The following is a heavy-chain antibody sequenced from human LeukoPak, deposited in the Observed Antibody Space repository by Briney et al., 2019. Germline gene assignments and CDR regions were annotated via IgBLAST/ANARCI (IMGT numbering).Heavy chain of an antibody. J-gene: IGHJ6*03. CDR3: ARAFFGSGSYYSEMLYYYYYMDV. D-gene: IGHD3-10*01. Sequence: SETLSLTCTASGDSISSYYWSWIRQPPGKGLEWIGYIYYSGNTKYNPSLKSQVTISVDTSKNQISLKLNSVTAADTAVYYCARAFFGSGSYYSEMLYYYYYMDVWGKGTTVTISS. CDR1: GDSISSYY. CDR2: IYYSGNT. V-gene: IGHV4-59*01.